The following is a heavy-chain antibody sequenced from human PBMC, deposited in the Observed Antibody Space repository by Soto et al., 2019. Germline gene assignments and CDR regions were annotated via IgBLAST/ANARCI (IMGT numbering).Heavy chain of an antibody. D-gene: IGHD6-6*01. CDR3: ASDDEVRAALFDY. CDR2: ISYDGSNK. J-gene: IGHJ4*02. V-gene: IGHV3-30-3*01. CDR1: GFTFSSYA. Sequence: GGSLRLSCAASGFTFSSYAMHWVRQAPGKGLEWVAVISYDGSNKYYADSVKGRFTISRDNSKNTLYLQMNSLRAEDTALYYCASDDEVRAALFDYWGQGTLVTVSS.